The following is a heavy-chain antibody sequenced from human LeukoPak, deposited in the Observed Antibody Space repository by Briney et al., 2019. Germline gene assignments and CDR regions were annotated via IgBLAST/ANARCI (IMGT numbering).Heavy chain of an antibody. CDR1: GFTFSADG. CDR2: ISDTGSKT. J-gene: IGHJ4*02. V-gene: IGHV3-23*01. D-gene: IGHD6-6*01. CDR3: AKRVSYSSSSVYFDS. Sequence: GGSLRLSCAASGFTFSADGMSWVRQAPGMRLEWVSGISDTGSKTYYAESVKGRFTISRDNSKNTLSLQMNSLRAEDTALYYCAKRVSYSSSSVYFDSWGQGTLVTVSS.